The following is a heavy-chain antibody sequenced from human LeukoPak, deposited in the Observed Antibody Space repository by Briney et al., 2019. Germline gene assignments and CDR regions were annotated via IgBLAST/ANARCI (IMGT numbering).Heavy chain of an antibody. D-gene: IGHD6-13*01. J-gene: IGHJ6*02. V-gene: IGHV1-8*01. CDR1: GYTFTSYD. CDR2: MNPNSGNT. Sequence: ASVKVSCKASGYTFTSYDINWVRQATGQGLEWKGWMNPNSGNTGYAQKFQGRVTMTRNTSISTAYMELSSLRSEDTAVYYCARGGFSSSWYGKYYYYYGMDVWGQGTTVTVSS. CDR3: ARGGFSSSWYGKYYYYYGMDV.